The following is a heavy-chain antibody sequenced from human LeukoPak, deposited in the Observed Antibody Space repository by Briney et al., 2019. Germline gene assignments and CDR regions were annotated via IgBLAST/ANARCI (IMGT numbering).Heavy chain of an antibody. CDR1: GGSIIDTNYF. CDR2: IYYRGNT. V-gene: IGHV4-39*02. Sequence: PSETLSLTCTVSGGSIIDTNYFWGWIRQPPGKGLEWIGSIYYRGNTYYSPSLKSRVTLFVDTSKNHFSLKLSSVTAADTAIYYCARRKVAAEIDYWGQETLVTVSS. CDR3: ARRKVAAEIDY. D-gene: IGHD6-13*01. J-gene: IGHJ4*02.